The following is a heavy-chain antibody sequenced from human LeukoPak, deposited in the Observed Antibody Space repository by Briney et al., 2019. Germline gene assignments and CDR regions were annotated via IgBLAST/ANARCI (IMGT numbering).Heavy chain of an antibody. CDR3: ARGLAAAGLGRFDY. CDR2: INPISGGT. Sequence: ASVKVSCKASGYTFTGYYMRWVRQAPGQGLEWMGWINPISGGTNYAQKFQGRVTMTRDTSISTAYMELSRLRSDDTAVYYCARGLAAAGLGRFDYWGQGTLVTVSS. D-gene: IGHD6-13*01. V-gene: IGHV1-2*02. J-gene: IGHJ4*02. CDR1: GYTFTGYY.